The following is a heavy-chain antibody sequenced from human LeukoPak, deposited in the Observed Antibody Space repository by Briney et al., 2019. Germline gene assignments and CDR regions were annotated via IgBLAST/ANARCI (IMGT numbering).Heavy chain of an antibody. CDR1: GFTFSSYW. V-gene: IGHV3-23*01. J-gene: IGHJ4*02. D-gene: IGHD2-2*01. CDR2: IAGNGGSP. CDR3: AQYCSSSSCYAVVGY. Sequence: GGSLRLSCAASGFTFSSYWMSWVRQTPGKGLEWVAGIAGNGGSPNYADSVRGRFTISRDNSKSTLYLQMNSLRAEDTAVYYCAQYCSSSSCYAVVGYWGQGTLVTVSS.